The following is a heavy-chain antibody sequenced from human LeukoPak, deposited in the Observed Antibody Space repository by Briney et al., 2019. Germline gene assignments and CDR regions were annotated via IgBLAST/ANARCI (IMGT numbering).Heavy chain of an antibody. V-gene: IGHV3-7*04. J-gene: IGHJ4*02. CDR2: IKQDGSEK. D-gene: IGHD2-2*01. CDR1: RFTFSNYW. Sequence: PGGSLRPSCAVSRFTFSNYWMSWVRQAPGKGLEWVANIKQDGSEKYYVDSVKGRFTISRDNAKNSLYLQMNSLRAEDRAVYYCARDRCSSTSCFIDYWGQRTLVTVSS. CDR3: ARDRCSSTSCFIDY.